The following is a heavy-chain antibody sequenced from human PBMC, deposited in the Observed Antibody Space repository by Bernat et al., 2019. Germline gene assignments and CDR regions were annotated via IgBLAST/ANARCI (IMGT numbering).Heavy chain of an antibody. J-gene: IGHJ4*02. V-gene: IGHV3-30*18. CDR1: GFTFSSYG. CDR2: ISYDGSNK. CDR3: AKGPGRGYDLWYYFDY. D-gene: IGHD5-12*01. Sequence: QVQLVESGGGVVQPGRSLRLSCAASGFTFSSYGMHWVRQAPGKGLEWVAVISYDGSNKYYADSVKGRFTISRDNSKNTLYLQMNSLRAEDTAVYYCAKGPGRGYDLWYYFDYWGQGTLVTVSS.